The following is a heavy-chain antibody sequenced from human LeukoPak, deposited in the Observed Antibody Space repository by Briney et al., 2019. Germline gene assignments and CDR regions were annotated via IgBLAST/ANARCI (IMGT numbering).Heavy chain of an antibody. V-gene: IGHV4-4*07. D-gene: IGHD1-26*01. CDR3: ARQDSKVGAYTGPYYFDY. CDR1: GGSISGYY. Sequence: SETLSLTCTVSGGSISGYYWNWIRQPAGKGLEWIGRIYTSGSTDDNPSLKSQVTMSVDTSKNQVSLKVTSVTAADTAVYYCARQDSKVGAYTGPYYFDYWGQGVLVTVSS. J-gene: IGHJ4*02. CDR2: IYTSGST.